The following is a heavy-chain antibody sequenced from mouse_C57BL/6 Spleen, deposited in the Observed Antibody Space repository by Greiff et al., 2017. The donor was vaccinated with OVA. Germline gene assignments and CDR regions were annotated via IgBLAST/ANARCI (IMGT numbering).Heavy chain of an antibody. CDR3: ARYSYYGSSYYFDY. Sequence: EVQLVESGGGLVKPGGSLKLSCAASGFTFSDYGMHWVRQAPEKGLEWVAYISSGSSTIYYADTVKGRFTISRDNAKNTLFLQMTSLRSEDTAMYYCARYSYYGSSYYFDYWGQGTTLTVSS. D-gene: IGHD1-1*01. CDR1: GFTFSDYG. J-gene: IGHJ2*01. V-gene: IGHV5-17*01. CDR2: ISSGSSTI.